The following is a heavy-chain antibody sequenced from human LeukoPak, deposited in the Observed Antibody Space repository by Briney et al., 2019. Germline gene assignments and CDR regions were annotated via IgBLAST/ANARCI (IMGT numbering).Heavy chain of an antibody. V-gene: IGHV1-69*05. J-gene: IGHJ6*03. Sequence: ASVKVSCKASGGTVSSYAISWVRQAPGQGRAGLGGIIPIFGTANYAQKFQGRVTITTDESKSTAYIELSSLRSEDTAVYYCARCHYDSYYHYYMDVWGKETTVTVSS. D-gene: IGHD3-3*01. CDR3: ARCHYDSYYHYYMDV. CDR1: GGTVSSYA. CDR2: IIPIFGTA.